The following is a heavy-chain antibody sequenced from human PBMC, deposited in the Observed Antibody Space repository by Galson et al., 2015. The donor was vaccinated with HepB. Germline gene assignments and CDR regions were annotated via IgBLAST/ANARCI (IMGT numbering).Heavy chain of an antibody. CDR1: GFTFSSYS. CDR2: ISSSSSYI. J-gene: IGHJ4*02. V-gene: IGHV3-21*01. Sequence: SLRLSCAASGFTFSSYSMSWVRQAPGKGLEWVSSISSSSSYIYYADSVKGRFTISRDNAKNSLYLQMNSLRAEDTAVYYCARTPIGGVPRGGTLGLFDYWGQGTLVTVSS. CDR3: ARTPIGGVPRGGTLGLFDY. D-gene: IGHD1-26*01.